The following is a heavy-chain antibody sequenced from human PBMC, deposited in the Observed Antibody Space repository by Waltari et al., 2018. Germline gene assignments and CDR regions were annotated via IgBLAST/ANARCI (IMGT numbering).Heavy chain of an antibody. J-gene: IGHJ4*02. V-gene: IGHV1-3*01. D-gene: IGHD1-26*01. CDR2: MNAGNGNT. Sequence: QVQLVQSGAEVKKPGASVKVSCKASGYTFTSYAMHWVRQAPGQRLEWRGWMNAGNGNTKNSQKFKGRVTMTRDTSARTDDMELSSLRSEDTAVYYCARDGLTSGSYYRAGYWGQGTLVTVSS. CDR1: GYTFTSYA. CDR3: ARDGLTSGSYYRAGY.